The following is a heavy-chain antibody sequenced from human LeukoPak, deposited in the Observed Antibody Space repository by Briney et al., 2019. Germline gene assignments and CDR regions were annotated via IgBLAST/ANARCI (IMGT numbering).Heavy chain of an antibody. CDR1: GFTFTSYA. D-gene: IGHD3-22*01. J-gene: IGHJ4*02. V-gene: IGHV3-23*01. Sequence: GGSLRLSCAASGFTFTSYAMSWVRQAPGQGLEWVSTISGNGGGTYYADSVKGRFTISRDNSKNTLYLQMNSLRAEDTAVYYCAKDPNYYDSRGLSGYWGQGTLVTVSS. CDR3: AKDPNYYDSRGLSGY. CDR2: ISGNGGGT.